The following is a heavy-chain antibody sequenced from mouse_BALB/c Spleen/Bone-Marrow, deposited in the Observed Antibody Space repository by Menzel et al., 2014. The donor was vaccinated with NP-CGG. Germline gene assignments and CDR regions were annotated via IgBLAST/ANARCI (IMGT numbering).Heavy chain of an antibody. Sequence: SGAELVKPGASVKLSCTASGFNIKDTYMHWVKQRPEQGLEWIGRIDPANGNTNSDPPFQGKATITADTSSNXAYLQLSSLTSEDTAVYYCARYYYGYYFDYWGQGTTLTVSS. J-gene: IGHJ2*01. CDR3: ARYYYGYYFDY. D-gene: IGHD1-2*01. CDR2: IDPANGNT. CDR1: GFNIKDTY. V-gene: IGHV14-3*02.